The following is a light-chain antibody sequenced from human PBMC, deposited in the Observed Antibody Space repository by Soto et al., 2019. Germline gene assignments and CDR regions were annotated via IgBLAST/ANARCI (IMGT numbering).Light chain of an antibody. J-gene: IGKJ3*01. CDR2: DAS. CDR3: QQRSNWPGT. Sequence: EIVLTQSPATLSLSPGERATLSCRASQSVSSYLAWYQQKPGQAPRLLIYDASNRATGIPARFSGSVSGTDFTLTISSLDPEDFAVYYCQQRSNWPGTFGPGTKVDIK. V-gene: IGKV3-11*01. CDR1: QSVSSY.